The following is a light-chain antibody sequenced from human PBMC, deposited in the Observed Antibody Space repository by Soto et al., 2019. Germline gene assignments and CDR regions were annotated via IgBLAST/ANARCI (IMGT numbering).Light chain of an antibody. V-gene: IGKV1-5*03. J-gene: IGKJ1*01. CDR1: QSISSW. Sequence: DIQMTQSPSTLSASVGDRVTITCRASQSISSWLAWYQQKPRKAPKLLIYKASSLESGVPSRFSGSGSGTEFTLTISSLQPDDSETYYCQQYNSYWTFGQGTKVDIK. CDR2: KAS. CDR3: QQYNSYWT.